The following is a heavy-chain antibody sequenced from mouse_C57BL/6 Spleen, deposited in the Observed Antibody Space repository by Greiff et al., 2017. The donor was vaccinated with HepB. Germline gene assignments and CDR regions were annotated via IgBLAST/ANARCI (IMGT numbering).Heavy chain of an antibody. CDR3: ARPGSSNWYFDV. D-gene: IGHD1-1*01. V-gene: IGHV5-17*01. CDR2: ISSGSSTI. Sequence: EVKLVESGGGLVKPGGSLKLSCAASGFTFSDYGMHWVRQAPEKGLEWVAYISSGSSTIYYADTVKGRFTISRDNAKNTLFLQMTSLRSEDTAMYYCARPGSSNWYFDVWGTGTTVTVSS. CDR1: GFTFSDYG. J-gene: IGHJ1*03.